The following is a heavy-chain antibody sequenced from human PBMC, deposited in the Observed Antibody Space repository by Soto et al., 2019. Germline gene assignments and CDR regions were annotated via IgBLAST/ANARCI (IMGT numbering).Heavy chain of an antibody. CDR2: IIFVFNTS. Sequence: QVQLVQSGAGVRKPGSSVKVSCEASGGPFSTNALSWVRQAPGQGLEWIGGIIFVFNTSNYAQKFQGRVTIIADASTRTVYLELRSLTSDDTVVYYCARENGGTYNGAFDLWGQGTMVTVSS. CDR3: ARENGGTYNGAFDL. V-gene: IGHV1-69*01. D-gene: IGHD1-26*01. CDR1: GGPFSTNA. J-gene: IGHJ3*01.